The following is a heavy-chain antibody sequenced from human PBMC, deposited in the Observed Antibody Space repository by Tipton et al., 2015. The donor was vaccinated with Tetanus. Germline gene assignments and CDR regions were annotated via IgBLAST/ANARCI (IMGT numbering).Heavy chain of an antibody. Sequence: LRLSCTVSGDSISGYYWNWIRQPPGKGLEWIGSIYYNGGTNSNPSLKSRVAISVDTSRNQFSLRLTSVTAPDTAVYYCARGGSDWSWYLQHWGQGTLVTVSS. J-gene: IGHJ1*01. CDR1: GDSISGYY. CDR3: ARGGSDWSWYLQH. D-gene: IGHD6-19*01. V-gene: IGHV4-59*01. CDR2: IYYNGGT.